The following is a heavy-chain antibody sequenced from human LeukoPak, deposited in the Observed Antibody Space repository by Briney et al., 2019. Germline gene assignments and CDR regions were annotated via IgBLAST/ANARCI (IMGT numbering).Heavy chain of an antibody. CDR1: GFIFSDNY. V-gene: IGHV3-11*01. CDR3: ARDLEAAAGRPPFDY. CDR2: ISSSGSTI. D-gene: IGHD6-13*01. Sequence: GGSLRLSCAASGFIFSDNYMSWIRQAPGKGLEWVSYISSSGSTIYYADSVKGRFTISRDNAKNSLYLQMNSLRAEDTAVYYCARDLEAAAGRPPFDYWGQGTLVTVSS. J-gene: IGHJ4*02.